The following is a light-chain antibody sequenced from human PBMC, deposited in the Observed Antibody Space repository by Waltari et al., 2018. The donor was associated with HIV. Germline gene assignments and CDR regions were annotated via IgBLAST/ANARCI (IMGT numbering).Light chain of an antibody. V-gene: IGKV1-27*01. CDR2: AAS. CDR1: QGISNY. Sequence: DIQMTQYPSSLSASVGDRVTITCRASQGISNYLAWYQQKPGKVPKLLIYAASTLQSGVPSRFSGSGSGTDFTLTISSLQPEDVATYYCQKYNSAPTFGGGTKVEIK. J-gene: IGKJ4*01. CDR3: QKYNSAPT.